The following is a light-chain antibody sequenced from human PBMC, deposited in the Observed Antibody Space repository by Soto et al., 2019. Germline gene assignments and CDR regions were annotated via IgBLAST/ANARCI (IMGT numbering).Light chain of an antibody. CDR1: QSVSNNY. Sequence: EIVLTQSPGTLSPAPWEIGTLSWRASQSVSNNYLAWYQQKPGQAPRLLIYGASNRATGIPDRFSGSGSGTDFTLTISRLEPEDFAVYYCQQYGSSGTFGQGTKVDIK. CDR3: QQYGSSGT. CDR2: GAS. V-gene: IGKV3-20*01. J-gene: IGKJ1*01.